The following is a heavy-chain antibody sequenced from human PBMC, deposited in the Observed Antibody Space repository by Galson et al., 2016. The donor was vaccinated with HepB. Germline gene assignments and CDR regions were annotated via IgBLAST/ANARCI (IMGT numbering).Heavy chain of an antibody. Sequence: SLRLSCAASGFTFNSYSMHWVRQAPGKGLEWLSIISYDGVNKYYADSVQGRFTISRDNSKNTLYLQMNSLRAEDTAVYYCARYTAGFHYWGQGTLVTVSS. J-gene: IGHJ4*02. V-gene: IGHV3-30-3*01. D-gene: IGHD2-2*02. CDR2: ISYDGVNK. CDR1: GFTFNSYS. CDR3: ARYTAGFHY.